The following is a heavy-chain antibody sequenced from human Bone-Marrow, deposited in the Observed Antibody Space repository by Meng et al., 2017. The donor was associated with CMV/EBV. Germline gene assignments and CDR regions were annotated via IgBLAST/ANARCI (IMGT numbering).Heavy chain of an antibody. V-gene: IGHV4-61*01. J-gene: IGHJ5*02. CDR1: GGSVSSGSYY. CDR3: AREWVVPAARISWFDP. CDR2: IYYSGST. D-gene: IGHD2-2*01. Sequence: GGSVSSGSYYWSWIRQPPGKGLEWIGYIYYSGSTNYNPSLKSRVTISVDTSKNQFSLKLSSVTAADTAVYYCAREWVVPAARISWFDPWGQGTLVTVSS.